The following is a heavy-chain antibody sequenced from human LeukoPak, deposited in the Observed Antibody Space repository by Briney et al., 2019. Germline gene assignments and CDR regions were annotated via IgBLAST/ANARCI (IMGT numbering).Heavy chain of an antibody. CDR3: ARIGYYYDSSGYYLFDY. D-gene: IGHD3-22*01. V-gene: IGHV2-70*01. Sequence: SGPTLVNPTQTLTLTCTFSGFSLCTSGMCVSWIRQPPGKALEWLALIDWDDDKYYSTSLKTRLTISKDTSKNQVVLTMTNMDPVDTATYYCARIGYYYDSSGYYLFDYWGQGTLVTVSS. CDR2: IDWDDDK. J-gene: IGHJ4*02. CDR1: GFSLCTSGMC.